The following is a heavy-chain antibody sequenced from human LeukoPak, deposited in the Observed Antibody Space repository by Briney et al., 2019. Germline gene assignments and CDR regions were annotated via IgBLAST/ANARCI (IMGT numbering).Heavy chain of an antibody. CDR3: AREGQPYNWFDP. V-gene: IGHV3-30*01. CDR1: GFTFSSYA. D-gene: IGHD6-13*01. J-gene: IGHJ5*02. CDR2: ISYDGSNK. Sequence: GGPLRLSCAASGFTFSSYAMHWVRQAPGRGLEWVAVISYDGSNKYYADSVKGRFTISRDDSKKTLYLQMNSLRAEDTAVYYCAREGQPYNWFDPWGQGTLVTVSS.